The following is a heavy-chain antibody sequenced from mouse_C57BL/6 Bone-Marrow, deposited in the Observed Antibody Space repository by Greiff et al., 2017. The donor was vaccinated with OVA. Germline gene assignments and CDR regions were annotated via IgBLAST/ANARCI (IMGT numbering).Heavy chain of an antibody. CDR3: ARYAMDY. J-gene: IGHJ4*01. Sequence: EVKLVESGGGLVQPGGSLKLSCAASGFTFSDYYMYWVRQTPEKRLEWVAYISNGGGSTYYPDTVKGRFTITRDNAKNTLYLQMSRLKSEDTAMYYCARYAMDYWGQGTSVTVSS. CDR1: GFTFSDYY. V-gene: IGHV5-12*01. CDR2: ISNGGGST.